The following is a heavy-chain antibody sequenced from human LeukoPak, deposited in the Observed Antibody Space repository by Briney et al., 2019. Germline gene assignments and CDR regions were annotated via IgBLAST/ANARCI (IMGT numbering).Heavy chain of an antibody. J-gene: IGHJ4*02. D-gene: IGHD7-27*01. CDR1: GYAFTSYD. Sequence: ASVKVSCKASGYAFTSYDIHWVRQASGQGLEWMGWMNPNSGETGYVQKFQGRVTMTRNTYINTAYMELNNLRSEDTAVYYCVRGPLGIGSYCDYWGQGSLVTVSS. CDR2: MNPNSGET. V-gene: IGHV1-8*01. CDR3: VRGPLGIGSYCDY.